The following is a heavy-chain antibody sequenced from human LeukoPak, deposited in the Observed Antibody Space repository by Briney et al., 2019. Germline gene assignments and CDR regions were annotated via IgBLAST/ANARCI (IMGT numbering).Heavy chain of an antibody. CDR1: GFTFSTYG. CDR3: AKMGSPITMVRGVPFDY. V-gene: IGHV3-30*18. CDR2: ISYHGNNK. J-gene: IGHJ4*02. Sequence: PGGSLRLSCVAPGFTFSTYGMLWVRQAPGKGLEWVAAISYHGNNKYYADSVKGRFTISRDNSKNTLYVQMNRLRAEDTAVYYCAKMGSPITMVRGVPFDYWGQGTLVTVSS. D-gene: IGHD3-10*01.